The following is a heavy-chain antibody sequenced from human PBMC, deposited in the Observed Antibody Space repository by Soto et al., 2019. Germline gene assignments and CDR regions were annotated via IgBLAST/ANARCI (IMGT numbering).Heavy chain of an antibody. CDR1: GYNFTSNW. Sequence: EVQLVQSGAEVKKPGESLRISCKGSGYNFTSNWITWVRQMPGKGLEWMGRIDPSDSYTNYSPSFQGHVTISADKSISTAYLQWSSLKASDTAIYYCARGGVLGGPIDYWGQGTLVTVSS. V-gene: IGHV5-10-1*01. CDR3: ARGGVLGGPIDY. J-gene: IGHJ4*02. D-gene: IGHD2-8*02. CDR2: IDPSDSYT.